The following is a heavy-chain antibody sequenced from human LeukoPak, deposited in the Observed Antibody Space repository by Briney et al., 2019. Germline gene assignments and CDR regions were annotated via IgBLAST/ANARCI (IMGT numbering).Heavy chain of an antibody. V-gene: IGHV1-69-2*01. CDR3: AYVGATRWFDP. D-gene: IGHD1-26*01. CDR1: GYTFTDYY. Sequence: ASVKISCKVSGYTFTDYYMHWVQQAPGKGLEWMGLVDPEDGETIYAEKFQGRVTITADTSTDTAYMELSSLRSEDTAMYYCAYVGATRWFDPWGQGTLVTVSS. CDR2: VDPEDGET. J-gene: IGHJ5*02.